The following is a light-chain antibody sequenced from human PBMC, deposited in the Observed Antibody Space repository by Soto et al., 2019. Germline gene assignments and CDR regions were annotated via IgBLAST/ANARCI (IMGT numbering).Light chain of an antibody. Sequence: EIVLTQSPGTLSLFPGETATLSCRASQSVGDSLAWYQQKPGQAPRLLIYDASNRATGIPDRFSGSGSGTDFALTISSLEPEDFAVYYGQQRSNWPLTFGGGTKVEIK. CDR1: QSVGDS. CDR2: DAS. CDR3: QQRSNWPLT. V-gene: IGKV3-11*01. J-gene: IGKJ4*01.